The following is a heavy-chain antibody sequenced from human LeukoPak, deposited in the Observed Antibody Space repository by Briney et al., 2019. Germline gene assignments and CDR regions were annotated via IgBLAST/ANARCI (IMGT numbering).Heavy chain of an antibody. CDR3: ARDSEDWNYAY. CDR2: ISAYNGNT. V-gene: IGHV1-18*01. Sequence: GASVKVSCKASGYTFTGYGVSWVRQAPGQGLEWMEWISAYNGNTNYAQKLQGRVTMTTDTSTSTAYMELRSLRTDDTAVYYCARDSEDWNYAYWGQGTLVTVSS. D-gene: IGHD1-7*01. J-gene: IGHJ4*02. CDR1: GYTFTGYG.